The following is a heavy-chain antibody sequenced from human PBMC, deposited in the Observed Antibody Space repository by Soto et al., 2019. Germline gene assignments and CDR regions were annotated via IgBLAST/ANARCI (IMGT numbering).Heavy chain of an antibody. J-gene: IGHJ4*02. CDR3: AKGPASYYYGSGSYYIIDY. CDR1: GFTFSSYG. Sequence: PGGSLRLSCAASGFTFSSYGMHWVRQAPGKGLEWVAVISYDGSNKYYADSVKGRFTISRDNSKNTLYLQMNSLRAEDTAVYYCAKGPASYYYGSGSYYIIDYWGQGT. V-gene: IGHV3-30*18. CDR2: ISYDGSNK. D-gene: IGHD3-10*01.